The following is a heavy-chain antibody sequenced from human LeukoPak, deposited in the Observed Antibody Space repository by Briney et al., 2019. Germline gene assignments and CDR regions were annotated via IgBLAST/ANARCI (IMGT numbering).Heavy chain of an antibody. J-gene: IGHJ4*02. CDR2: IYTSGST. CDR1: GGSISSGSYY. D-gene: IGHD1/OR15-1a*01. V-gene: IGHV4-61*02. CDR3: ARDLGTGTFDY. Sequence: SETLSLTCTVSGGSISSGSYYWSWIRQPAGKGLEWIGRIYTSGSTNYNPSLKSRVTMSVDTSKNQFSLKLSSVTAADTAVYYCARDLGTGTFDYWGQGTLVTVSS.